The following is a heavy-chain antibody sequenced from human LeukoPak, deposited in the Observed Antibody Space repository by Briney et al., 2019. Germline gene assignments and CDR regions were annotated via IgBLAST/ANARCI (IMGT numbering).Heavy chain of an antibody. J-gene: IGHJ4*02. V-gene: IGHV3-74*01. D-gene: IGHD6-6*01. CDR3: ARAAYSSSPDF. Sequence: PGGSLRLSCSASGFTFSTYWMVWVRQAPGKGLLWVSHIYSDGSRTGYADPVKGRFTMSRDNAKNTLYLQMNSLRAEDTAVYFCARAAYSSSPDFWGQGTLVTVSS. CDR2: IYSDGSRT. CDR1: GFTFSTYW.